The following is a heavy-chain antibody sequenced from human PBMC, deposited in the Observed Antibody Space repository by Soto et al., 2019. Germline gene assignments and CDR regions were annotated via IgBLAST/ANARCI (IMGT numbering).Heavy chain of an antibody. CDR1: GFSLSTSGVG. CDR2: IYWNDDK. CDR3: AHRLRDSSGLGVYCFDY. Sequence: VSGPTLVNPTQTLTLTCTFSGFSLSTSGVGVGWIRQPPGKALEWLALIYWNDDKRYSPSLKSRLTITKDTSKNQVVLTMTNMDPVDTATYYCAHRLRDSSGLGVYCFDYWGQGTLVTVSS. J-gene: IGHJ4*02. D-gene: IGHD3-22*01. V-gene: IGHV2-5*01.